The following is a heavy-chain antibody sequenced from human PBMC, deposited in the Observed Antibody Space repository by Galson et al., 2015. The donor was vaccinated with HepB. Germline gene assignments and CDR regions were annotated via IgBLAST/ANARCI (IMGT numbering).Heavy chain of an antibody. CDR1: GFTFSSYG. CDR3: AKSELGAFDI. D-gene: IGHD1-14*01. V-gene: IGHV3-30*18. CDR2: ISYDGSNK. J-gene: IGHJ3*02. Sequence: SLRLSCAASGFTFSSYGMHWVRQAPGKGLEWVAVISYDGSNKYYADSVKGRFTISRDNSKNTLYLQMNSLRAEDTTVYYCAKSELGAFDIWGQGTMVTVSS.